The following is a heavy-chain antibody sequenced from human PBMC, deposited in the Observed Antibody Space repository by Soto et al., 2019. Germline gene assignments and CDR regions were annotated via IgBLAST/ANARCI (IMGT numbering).Heavy chain of an antibody. CDR2: INVGRGNL. CDR3: VGDEDDYSSSWGRFDF. D-gene: IGHD6-13*01. J-gene: IGHJ4*02. V-gene: IGHV1-3*01. CDR1: GKSFSNYA. Sequence: QVQLVQSGAEMSKPGASVKISCKASGKSFSNYAIHWVRQAPGQGLEWMGWINVGRGNLKYSERFQGKVTLTRDASASTAFMELSGLTSEDTAVYYCVGDEDDYSSSWGRFDFWGQGTPVTVSS.